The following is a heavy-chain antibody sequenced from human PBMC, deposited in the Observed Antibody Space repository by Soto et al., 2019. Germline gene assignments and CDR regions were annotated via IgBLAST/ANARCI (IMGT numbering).Heavy chain of an antibody. J-gene: IGHJ1*01. V-gene: IGHV4-39*01. D-gene: IGHD3-3*02. CDR2: IYYSWKT. CDR3: AKKRPRTGRLHY. Sequence: YFRAFIRQPPGKGLEWFGSIYYSWKTHYNPSLKSRVNISVDRSKNQFSLQMTSVTAADTAFYYCAKKRPRTGRLHYWRQGSFVTVTS. CDR1: YF.